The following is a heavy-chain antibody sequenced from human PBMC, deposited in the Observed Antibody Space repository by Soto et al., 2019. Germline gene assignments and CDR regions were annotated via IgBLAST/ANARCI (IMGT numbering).Heavy chain of an antibody. V-gene: IGHV4-4*02. J-gene: IGHJ4*02. CDR3: ARLVYDTRLNYMYFDF. CDR2: IFHDGTA. D-gene: IGHD3-10*01. Sequence: SETLSLTCAVSGVSLTSGNWWTWVRQSPQRGLEYVGEIFHDGTANYYPSFERRVAMSVDTSRNQFSLKLTSVTAADTAVYFCARLVYDTRLNYMYFDFWGPGTLVTAPQ. CDR1: GVSLTSGNW.